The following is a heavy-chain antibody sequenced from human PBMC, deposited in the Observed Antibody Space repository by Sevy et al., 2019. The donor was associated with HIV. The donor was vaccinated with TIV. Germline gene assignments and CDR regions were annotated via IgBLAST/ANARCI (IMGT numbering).Heavy chain of an antibody. V-gene: IGHV3-48*01. CDR1: GFTFSSYS. Sequence: GGSLRLSCAASGFTFSSYSMNWVRQAPGKGLEWVSYISSSSSTIYYADSVKGRFTISRDNAKNSLYLQMNSLRAEDTAVYYCAREGIAVAGIGYYFDYWGQGTLVTVSS. CDR2: ISSSSSTI. J-gene: IGHJ4*02. CDR3: AREGIAVAGIGYYFDY. D-gene: IGHD6-19*01.